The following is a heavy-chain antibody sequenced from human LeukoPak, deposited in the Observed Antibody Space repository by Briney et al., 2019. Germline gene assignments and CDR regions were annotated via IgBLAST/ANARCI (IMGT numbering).Heavy chain of an antibody. CDR2: IYFSGST. J-gene: IGHJ4*02. CDR3: ARERVGATTGFDS. Sequence: SETLSLTCTVSGGSISSYYWSWIRQPPGKGLEWIGFIYFSGSTNYNPSLKSRVTISADTSKTQFSLKLSSVTAADTAVYYCARERVGATTGFDSWGRGALVTVSS. CDR1: GGSISSYY. D-gene: IGHD1-26*01. V-gene: IGHV4-59*01.